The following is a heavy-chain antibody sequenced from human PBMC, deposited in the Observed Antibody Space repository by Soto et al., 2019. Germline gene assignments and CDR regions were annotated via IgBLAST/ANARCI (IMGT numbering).Heavy chain of an antibody. CDR3: ARDYSPPPWVYYYGMDV. Sequence: GASVKVSCKASGGTFSSSAISWVRQAPGQGLEWMGGIIPIFGTANYAQKFQGRVTITADESTSTAYMELSSLRSEDTAVYYCARDYSPPPWVYYYGMDVWGQGTTVTVSS. J-gene: IGHJ6*02. D-gene: IGHD1-26*01. CDR1: GGTFSSSA. CDR2: IIPIFGTA. V-gene: IGHV1-69*13.